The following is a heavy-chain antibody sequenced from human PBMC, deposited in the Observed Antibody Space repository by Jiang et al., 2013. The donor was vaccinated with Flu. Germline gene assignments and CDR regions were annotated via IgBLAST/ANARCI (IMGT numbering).Heavy chain of an antibody. Sequence: GSGLVKPSETLSLTCAVSGGSISSTSYYWGWIRQPPGKGLEWIGSIFYRGTTYYNPSLKSRVTISVDTSKNQFSLKLTSVTAADTAVYYCARGLGCSDDSCYSYYFDYWGQGTLVIVSS. J-gene: IGHJ4*02. D-gene: IGHD2-15*01. V-gene: IGHV4-39*01. CDR3: ARGLGCSDDSCYSYYFDY. CDR1: GGSISSTSYY. CDR2: IFYRGTT.